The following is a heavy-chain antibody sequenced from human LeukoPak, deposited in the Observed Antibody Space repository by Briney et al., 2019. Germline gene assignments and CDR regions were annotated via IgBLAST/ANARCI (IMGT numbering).Heavy chain of an antibody. Sequence: GGSLRLSCAASGFTFSDSWMSWVRQAPGKGLEWVANMNQDGSAKGYVDSAKGRFTISRDNARNSLYLQMSSLRPEDTAVYYCATYTHWVAGDVWGQGTTVTVSS. CDR2: MNQDGSAK. J-gene: IGHJ6*02. D-gene: IGHD3-16*01. V-gene: IGHV3-7*01. CDR3: ATYTHWVAGDV. CDR1: GFTFSDSW.